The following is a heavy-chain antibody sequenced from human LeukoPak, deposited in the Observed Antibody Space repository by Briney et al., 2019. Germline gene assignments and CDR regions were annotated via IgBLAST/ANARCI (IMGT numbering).Heavy chain of an antibody. Sequence: ASVKVSCKASGGTFSSYAISWVRQAPGQGLEWMGGIVPIFGTANYAQKFQGRVTITTDESTSTAYMELSSLRSEDTAVYYCARAHGGYSYEGNWFDPWGQGTLVTVSS. D-gene: IGHD5-18*01. V-gene: IGHV1-69*05. CDR1: GGTFSSYA. J-gene: IGHJ5*02. CDR2: IVPIFGTA. CDR3: ARAHGGYSYEGNWFDP.